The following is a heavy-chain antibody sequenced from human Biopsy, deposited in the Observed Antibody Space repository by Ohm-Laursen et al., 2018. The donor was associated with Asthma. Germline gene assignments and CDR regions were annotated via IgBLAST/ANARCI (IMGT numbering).Heavy chain of an antibody. J-gene: IGHJ6*02. CDR3: ARAVDYSHYYGIDV. V-gene: IGHV1-18*01. CDR1: GYTFNSAG. CDR2: FSVYNGNT. D-gene: IGHD3-10*01. Sequence: SVKVSCKTSGYTFNSAGITWVRQAPGQGLGGMGWFSVYNGNTKVAQKLQDRVTMITDTSTSTAYMELRSLRSDDTAVYFCARAVDYSHYYGIDVWGQGTTVTVS.